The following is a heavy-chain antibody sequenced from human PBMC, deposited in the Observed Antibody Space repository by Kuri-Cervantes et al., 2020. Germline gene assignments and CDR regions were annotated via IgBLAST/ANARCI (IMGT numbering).Heavy chain of an antibody. D-gene: IGHD2/OR15-2a*01. CDR1: GFIFSGHG. J-gene: IGHJ6*03. Sequence: GGSLRLSCAASGFIFSGHGMHWVRQAPGKGLEWVAVIWYDGSNKYYGDSVKGRFTISRDNSKNTLYLQMNSLRAEDTAIYYCARHRDSTIWYYYYMDVWGKGTTVTVSS. CDR3: ARHRDSTIWYYYYMDV. V-gene: IGHV3-33*08. CDR2: IWYDGSNK.